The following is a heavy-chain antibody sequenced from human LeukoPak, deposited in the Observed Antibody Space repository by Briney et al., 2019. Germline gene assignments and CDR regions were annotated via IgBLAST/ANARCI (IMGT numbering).Heavy chain of an antibody. CDR2: ISYDGTNK. CDR1: GFSFSSYA. V-gene: IGHV3-30*04. J-gene: IGHJ6*03. D-gene: IGHD2-2*01. CDR3: ARDQIVVVPAAMLGDYYYYYYMDV. Sequence: GGSLRLSCAASGFSFSSYAIHWVRQAPGKGLEWVAIISYDGTNKYYADSVKGRFTISRDNSKNTLYLQMNSLRAEDTAVYYCARDQIVVVPAAMLGDYYYYYYMDVWGKGTTVTVSS.